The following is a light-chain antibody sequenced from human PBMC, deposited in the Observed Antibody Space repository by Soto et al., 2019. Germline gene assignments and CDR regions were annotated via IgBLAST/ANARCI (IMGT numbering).Light chain of an antibody. Sequence: QSVVTQEPSLTVSPGGTVTLTCASSTGAVTSDYYSNWFQQKPGQAPRALIYSASYRHSWTPGRFSGSLLGGKAALTLSGVQPEDEAEYYCLLYYGGGQVFGGGTKLTVL. CDR1: TGAVTSDYY. V-gene: IGLV7-43*01. CDR2: SAS. J-gene: IGLJ2*01. CDR3: LLYYGGGQV.